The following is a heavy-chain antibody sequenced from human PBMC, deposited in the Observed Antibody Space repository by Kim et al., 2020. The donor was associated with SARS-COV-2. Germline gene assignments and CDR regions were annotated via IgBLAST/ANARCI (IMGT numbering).Heavy chain of an antibody. CDR1: GYTFTSYY. J-gene: IGHJ6*02. V-gene: IGHV1-46*01. Sequence: ASVKVSCKASGYTFTSYYMHWVRQAPGQGLEWMGIINPSGGSTSYAQKFQGRVTVTRDTSTSTVYMELSSLRSEDTAVYYCARASGITMIVVVTAYGMDVWGQGTTVTVSS. CDR3: ARASGITMIVVVTAYGMDV. CDR2: INPSGGST. D-gene: IGHD3-22*01.